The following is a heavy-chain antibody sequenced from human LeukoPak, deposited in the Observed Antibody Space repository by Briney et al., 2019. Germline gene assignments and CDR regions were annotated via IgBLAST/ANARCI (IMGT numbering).Heavy chain of an antibody. J-gene: IGHJ4*02. CDR1: AFTFSSYA. CDR2: ISGSGGST. CDR3: AKAQKITGYFDY. V-gene: IGHV3-23*01. Sequence: SGGSLRLSCAASAFTFSSYAMSRVRQAPGKGLEWVSAISGSGGSTYYADSVKGRFTISRDNSKNTLYLQMNSLRAEDTAVYYCAKAQKITGYFDYWGQGTLVTVSS. D-gene: IGHD1-14*01.